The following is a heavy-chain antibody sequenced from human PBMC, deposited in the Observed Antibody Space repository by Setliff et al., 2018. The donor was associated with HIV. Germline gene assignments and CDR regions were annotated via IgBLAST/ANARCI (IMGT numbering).Heavy chain of an antibody. CDR3: AKEFEDLSGAY. V-gene: IGHV3-11*04. CDR1: GFPFSDYY. CDR2: ISSSGNTI. Sequence: PGGSLRLSCAASGFPFSDYYMSWIRQAPGKGLEWVSYISSSGNTIYYADSVKGRFTISRDNSKNTLYLQMNSLRAEDTATYYCAKEFEDLSGAYWGQGTLVTVSS. D-gene: IGHD3-10*01. J-gene: IGHJ4*02.